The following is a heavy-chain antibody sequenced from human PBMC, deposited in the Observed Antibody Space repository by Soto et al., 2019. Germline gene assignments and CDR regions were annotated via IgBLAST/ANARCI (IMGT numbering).Heavy chain of an antibody. CDR1: GFTFRSYW. Sequence: EVQLVESGGGLVQPGGSLRLSCAASGFTFRSYWMHWVRQSPGKGLVWVSRISGDGSSTNYADSVRGRFTISRDNGQHTVYLQIDSLRAEDTAVYDCASRLPGTYGSFDLWGQGAMVTVS. CDR2: ISGDGSST. CDR3: ASRLPGTYGSFDL. J-gene: IGHJ3*01. D-gene: IGHD1-7*01. V-gene: IGHV3-74*02.